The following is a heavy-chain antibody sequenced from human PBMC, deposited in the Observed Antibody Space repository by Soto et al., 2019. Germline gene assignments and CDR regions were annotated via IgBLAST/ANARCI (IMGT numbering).Heavy chain of an antibody. CDR3: ARDGITIFGVVPDNYGMDV. D-gene: IGHD3-3*01. Sequence: SQTLSLTCAISGDSVSSNSAAWNWIRQSPSRGLEWLGRTYYRSKWYNDYAVSVKSRITTNPDTSKNQFSLQLNSVTPEDTAVYYCARDGITIFGVVPDNYGMDVWGQGTTVTVSS. CDR1: GDSVSSNSAA. CDR2: TYYRSKWYN. J-gene: IGHJ6*02. V-gene: IGHV6-1*01.